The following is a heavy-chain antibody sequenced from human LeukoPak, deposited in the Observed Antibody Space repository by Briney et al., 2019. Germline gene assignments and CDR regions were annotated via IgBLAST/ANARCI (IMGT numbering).Heavy chain of an antibody. D-gene: IGHD3-22*01. Sequence: ASVKVSCKASEYTFTSYYIHWVRQAPGQGLEWMGWISAYNGNTNYAQKLQGRVTMTTDTSTSTAYMELRSLRSDDTAVYYCARLYYYDSSGYTPAPFDYWGQGTLVTVSS. CDR2: ISAYNGNT. V-gene: IGHV1-18*04. CDR1: EYTFTSYY. J-gene: IGHJ4*02. CDR3: ARLYYYDSSGYTPAPFDY.